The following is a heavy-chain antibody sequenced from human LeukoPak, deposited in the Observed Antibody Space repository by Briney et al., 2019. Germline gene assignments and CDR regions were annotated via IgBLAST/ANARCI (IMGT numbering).Heavy chain of an antibody. D-gene: IGHD3-16*01. V-gene: IGHV3-33*01. CDR2: IWNAGTNT. Sequence: GGSLRLSCAASGFSFSTYGMHWVRQAPGKGLEWVALIWNAGTNTYYADSVKGRFTISRDNSKNTLYLQMNSLRAEDTAVYYCAGDTSPGGDYYFDYWGQGTLVIVSS. CDR1: GFSFSTYG. CDR3: AGDTSPGGDYYFDY. J-gene: IGHJ4*02.